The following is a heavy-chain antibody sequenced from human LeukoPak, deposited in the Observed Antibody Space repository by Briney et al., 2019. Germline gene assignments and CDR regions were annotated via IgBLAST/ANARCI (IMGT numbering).Heavy chain of an antibody. V-gene: IGHV3-23*01. J-gene: IGHJ5*02. Sequence: PGGSLRLSCAASGLIFTSYAMSWVRQAPGKGLEWVSSISGSGGSTYYADSVKGRFTISRDNSKNTLYLQMNSLRAEDTAVYCCAKDLLSYGSGNWFDPWGQGTLVTVSS. CDR1: GLIFTSYA. CDR2: ISGSGGST. D-gene: IGHD3-10*01. CDR3: AKDLLSYGSGNWFDP.